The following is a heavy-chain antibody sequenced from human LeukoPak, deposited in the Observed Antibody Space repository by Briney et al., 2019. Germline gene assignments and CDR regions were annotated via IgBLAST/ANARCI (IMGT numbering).Heavy chain of an antibody. D-gene: IGHD2/OR15-2a*01. V-gene: IGHV3-23*01. Sequence: GGSLRLSCAASGFTFSSYAMSWVRQAPGKGLEWVSAISGSGGSTYYADSVKGRFTISRDNSKNTLYLQMNSLRAEDTAVYYCATSKSYFDYIFGQWGQGTLVTVSS. CDR3: ATSKSYFDYIFGQ. CDR1: GFTFSSYA. J-gene: IGHJ4*02. CDR2: ISGSGGST.